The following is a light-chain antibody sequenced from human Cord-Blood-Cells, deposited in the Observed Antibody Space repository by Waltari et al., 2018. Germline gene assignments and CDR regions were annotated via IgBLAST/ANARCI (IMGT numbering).Light chain of an antibody. CDR3: QQYDNLPRVT. CDR2: DAS. Sequence: DIQMTQSPSSLSASVGDRVTITCQASQDISNYLNWYQLKPGKAPKLLIYDASNLETGVPSRFSGSGSGTDFTFTISSLQPEDIATYYCQQYDNLPRVTFGQGTKLEIK. CDR1: QDISNY. V-gene: IGKV1-33*01. J-gene: IGKJ2*01.